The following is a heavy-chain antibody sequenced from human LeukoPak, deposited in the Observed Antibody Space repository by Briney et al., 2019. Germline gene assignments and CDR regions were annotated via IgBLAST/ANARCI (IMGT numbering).Heavy chain of an antibody. D-gene: IGHD3-3*01. V-gene: IGHV1-8*01. CDR1: GYTFTNYD. CDR2: MNPNSGNT. CDR3: AREQRFSSWFDP. J-gene: IGHJ5*02. Sequence: GASVKVSCKASGYTFTNYDINWVRQAPGQGLEWMGWMNPNSGNTGYAQKFQGRVTMTRNASITTAYMELSNLTSDDTAMYYCAREQRFSSWFDPWGQGTLVTVSS.